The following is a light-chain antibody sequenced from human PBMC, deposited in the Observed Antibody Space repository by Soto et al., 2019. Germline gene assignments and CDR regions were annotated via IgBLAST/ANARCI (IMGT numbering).Light chain of an antibody. V-gene: IGKV3D-15*01. J-gene: IGKJ4*01. Sequence: EIVMTQSPATLSVSPGERATLSCRASQSVYSNLAWYQLKPGQAPRLLIYGASTRATGIPARFSCSGSGTAFTLTINSLQSEDFAVYYCQQYTKWPLTFGGGTKVEIK. CDR3: QQYTKWPLT. CDR2: GAS. CDR1: QSVYSN.